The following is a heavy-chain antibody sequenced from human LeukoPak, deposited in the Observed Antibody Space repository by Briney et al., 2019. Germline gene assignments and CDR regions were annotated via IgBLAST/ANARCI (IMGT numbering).Heavy chain of an antibody. CDR1: GFTFSSYS. CDR3: ARPGYCTGSSCYREYLQR. V-gene: IGHV3-21*01. J-gene: IGHJ1*01. Sequence: IPGGSLRLSCATSGFTFSSYSMHWVRQAPGKGLEWVSSISSTSTYIYYADSLKGRFTISRDNAKNTLYLQMSSLRAEDTAVYYCARPGYCTGSSCYREYLQRWGQGTLVTVSS. CDR2: ISSTSTYI. D-gene: IGHD2-15*01.